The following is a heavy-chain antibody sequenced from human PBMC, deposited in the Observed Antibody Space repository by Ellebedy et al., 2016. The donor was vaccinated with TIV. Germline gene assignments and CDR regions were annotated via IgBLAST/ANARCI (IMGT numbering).Heavy chain of an antibody. V-gene: IGHV3-7*03. Sequence: GESLKISXAASGFTFSTYWMSWVRQAPGKGLEWVANIKEDGSQTFYVDSVRGRFTISRDNAKYSLYLQMNSLRAEDTAVYYCARDRYGDDYFDYWGQGTLVTVSS. CDR1: GFTFSTYW. CDR3: ARDRYGDDYFDY. J-gene: IGHJ4*02. CDR2: IKEDGSQT. D-gene: IGHD4-17*01.